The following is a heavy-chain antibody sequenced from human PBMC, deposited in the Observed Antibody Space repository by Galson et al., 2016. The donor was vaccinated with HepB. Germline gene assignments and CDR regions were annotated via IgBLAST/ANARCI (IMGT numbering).Heavy chain of an antibody. CDR2: ISPYNGNT. CDR3: ARLAAGTMAGDY. CDR1: GYSFTSYG. J-gene: IGHJ4*02. Sequence: SVKVSCKASGYSFTSYGFSWVRQAPGQGLEWMGWISPYNGNTNYAQKLQGRVTMTTDTSTNTAYMELRSLRSDDTAVYFCARLAAGTMAGDYWGQGTLVTVSS. D-gene: IGHD6-25*01. V-gene: IGHV1-18*01.